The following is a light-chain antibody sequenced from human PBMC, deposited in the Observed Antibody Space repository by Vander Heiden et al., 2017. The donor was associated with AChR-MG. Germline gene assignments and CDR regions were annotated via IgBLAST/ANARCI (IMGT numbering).Light chain of an antibody. J-gene: IGKJ2*01. V-gene: IGKV1-39*01. CDR1: QSINSY. Sequence: DIQMTQSPSSLSASVGDRVTITCRASQSINSYLNWYQQKPVKAPNLLIYAASSLQSGVPSRFSGSPSGTDFTLTISSLHPEDFATYYCLRSYGTRPAFAHGAKLVIQ. CDR3: LRSYGTRPA. CDR2: AAS.